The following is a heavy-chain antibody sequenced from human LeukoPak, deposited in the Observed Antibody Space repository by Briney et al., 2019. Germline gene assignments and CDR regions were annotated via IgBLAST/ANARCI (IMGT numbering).Heavy chain of an antibody. CDR1: GFTFSSYG. Sequence: GGSLRLSCAASGFTFSSYGMHWVHQAPGKGLEWVAVIWYDGSNKYYADSVKGRFTISRDNSKNTLYLQMNSLRAEDTAVYYCARDGFRRQIAAHNWFDPWGQGTLVTVSS. J-gene: IGHJ5*02. D-gene: IGHD6-6*01. CDR2: IWYDGSNK. V-gene: IGHV3-33*08. CDR3: ARDGFRRQIAAHNWFDP.